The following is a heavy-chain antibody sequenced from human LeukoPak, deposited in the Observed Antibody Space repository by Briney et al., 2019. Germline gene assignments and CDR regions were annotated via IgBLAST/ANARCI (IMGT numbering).Heavy chain of an antibody. CDR1: GFTFSSYA. CDR2: ISGSGGST. J-gene: IGHJ4*02. Sequence: PGGSLRLSCAASGFTFSSYAMSWVRQAPGKGLEWVSAISGSGGSTYYADSVKGRFTISRDNSKNTLYLQMNSLRAEDTAVYYCAKDPPRGYSSSSGTDYWGQGTLVTVSS. V-gene: IGHV3-23*01. CDR3: AKDPPRGYSSSSGTDY. D-gene: IGHD6-6*01.